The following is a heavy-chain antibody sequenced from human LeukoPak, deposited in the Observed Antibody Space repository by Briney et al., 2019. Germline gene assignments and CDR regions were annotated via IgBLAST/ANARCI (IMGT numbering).Heavy chain of an antibody. V-gene: IGHV3-21*01. D-gene: IGHD1-26*01. Sequence: GGSLRLSCAASGFTLSSYSMNWVRQAPGKGLEWVSSISSSSSYIYYADSVKGRFTISRDNAKNTLYLQMNSLRAEDTAVYYCARDGVGAGKQGFDYWGQGTLVTVSS. J-gene: IGHJ4*02. CDR1: GFTLSSYS. CDR3: ARDGVGAGKQGFDY. CDR2: ISSSSSYI.